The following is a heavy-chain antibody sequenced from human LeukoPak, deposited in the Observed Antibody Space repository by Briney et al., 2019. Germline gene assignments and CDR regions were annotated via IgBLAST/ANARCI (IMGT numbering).Heavy chain of an antibody. CDR3: ARAPYYYDSSGYYNYYYYGMDV. CDR2: IIPIFGTA. J-gene: IGHJ6*02. CDR1: GGTFSSYA. V-gene: IGHV1-69*01. D-gene: IGHD3-22*01. Sequence: SVKVSCKASGGTFSSYAISWVRQAPGQGLEWMGGIIPIFGTANYAQKFLGRVTITADESTSTAYMELSSLRSEDTAVYYCARAPYYYDSSGYYNYYYYGMDVWGQGTTVTVSS.